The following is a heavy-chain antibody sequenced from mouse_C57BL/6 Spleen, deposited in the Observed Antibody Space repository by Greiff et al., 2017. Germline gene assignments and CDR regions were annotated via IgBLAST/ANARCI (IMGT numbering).Heavy chain of an antibody. D-gene: IGHD1-1*01. CDR1: GYTFTDYY. V-gene: IGHV1-19*01. CDR2: INPYNGGT. J-gene: IGHJ2*01. CDR3: ARGSYYYG. Sequence: EVQLVESGPVLVKPGASVKMSCKASGYTFTDYYMNWVKQSHGKSLEWIGVINPYNGGTSYNQKFKGKATLTVDKSSSTAYMELNSLTSEDSAVYYCARGSYYYGWGQGTTLTVSS.